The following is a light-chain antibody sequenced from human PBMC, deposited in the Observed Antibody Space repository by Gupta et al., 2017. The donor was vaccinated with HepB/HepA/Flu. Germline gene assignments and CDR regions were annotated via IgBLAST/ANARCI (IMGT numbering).Light chain of an antibody. CDR1: SSDDGSHNL. CDR3: CSYAGSSTVV. V-gene: IGLV2-23*02. J-gene: IGLJ2*01. Sequence: QSALTQPASAAASPGPSITISCTGNSSDDGSHNLDSWYQQRPGKAPKLMIDEVSKRPSGVSNRFSGSKSGNTASLTISGLQDEDEAYYYGCSYAGSSTVVFGGGTKLTVL. CDR2: EVS.